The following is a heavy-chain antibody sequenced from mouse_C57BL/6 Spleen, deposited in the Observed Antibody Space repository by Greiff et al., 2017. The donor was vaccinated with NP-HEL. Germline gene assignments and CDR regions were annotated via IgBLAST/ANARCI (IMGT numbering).Heavy chain of an antibody. J-gene: IGHJ2*01. CDR2: INPNNGGT. D-gene: IGHD2-3*01. V-gene: IGHV1-26*01. CDR3: ARRHDGYYAYYFDY. CDR1: GYTFTDYY. Sequence: VQLQQSGPELVKPGASVKISCKASGYTFTDYYMNWVKQSHGKSLEWIGDINPNNGGTSYNQKFKGKATLTVDKSSSTAYMELRSLTSEDSAVYYCARRHDGYYAYYFDYWGQGTTLTVSS.